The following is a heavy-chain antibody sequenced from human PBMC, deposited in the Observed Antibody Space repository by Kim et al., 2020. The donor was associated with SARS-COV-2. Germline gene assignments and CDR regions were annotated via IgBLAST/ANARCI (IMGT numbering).Heavy chain of an antibody. CDR1: GGSISSSSYY. V-gene: IGHV4-39*01. CDR3: ARQGYCSGGSCYFPTIINWFDP. J-gene: IGHJ5*02. D-gene: IGHD2-15*01. CDR2: IYYSGST. Sequence: SETLSLTCTVSGGSISSSSYYWGWIRQPPGKGLEWIGSIYYSGSTYYNPSLKSRVTISVDTSKNQFSLKLSSVTAADTAVYYCARQGYCSGGSCYFPTIINWFDPWGQGTLVTVSS.